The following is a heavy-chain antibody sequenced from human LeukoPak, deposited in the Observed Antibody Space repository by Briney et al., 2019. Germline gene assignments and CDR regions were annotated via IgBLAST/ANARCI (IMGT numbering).Heavy chain of an antibody. CDR1: GYTFAMYY. CDR2: INPSGGST. CDR3: ARGGYYDSSGSFDP. Sequence: ASVTVSYKPSGYTFAMYYIHWVRQAPGQGLEWMGIINPSGGSTRYAQKFQGRVTMTRDTSTSTVYMELSSLRSDDTAVYYCARGGYYDSSGSFDPWGQGTLVTVSS. J-gene: IGHJ5*02. V-gene: IGHV1-46*01. D-gene: IGHD3-22*01.